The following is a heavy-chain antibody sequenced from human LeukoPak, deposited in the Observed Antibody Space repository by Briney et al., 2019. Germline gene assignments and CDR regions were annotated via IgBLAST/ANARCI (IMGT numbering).Heavy chain of an antibody. CDR2: TNTDGSST. V-gene: IGHV3-74*03. J-gene: IGHJ4*02. D-gene: IGHD3-9*01. Sequence: PGGSLRLSCAASGFTFSSYWMHWVRQAPGKGLVWVSGTNTDGSSTMYADSVKGRFTIARDNAKNTLYLQMNSLRAEDTAVYYCARGYFDWSLDYWGQGTLVTVSS. CDR1: GFTFSSYW. CDR3: ARGYFDWSLDY.